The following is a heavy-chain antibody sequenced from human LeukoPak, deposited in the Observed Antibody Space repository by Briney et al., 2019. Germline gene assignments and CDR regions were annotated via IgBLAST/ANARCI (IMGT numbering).Heavy chain of an antibody. CDR2: ITTYNGDT. CDR1: GYTFTTYP. Sequence: GASVKVSCETSGYTFTTYPINWVRQAPGQGLEWMGWITTYNGDTNYAQNLQGGVTMTADTSTSTAYMELRSLRSDDTAVYYCALISYCTTVTCYYLDYWGQGTLVTVSS. CDR3: ALISYCTTVTCYYLDY. D-gene: IGHD2-8*01. V-gene: IGHV1-18*01. J-gene: IGHJ4*02.